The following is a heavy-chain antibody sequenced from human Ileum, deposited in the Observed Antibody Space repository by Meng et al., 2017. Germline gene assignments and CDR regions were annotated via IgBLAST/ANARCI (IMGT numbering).Heavy chain of an antibody. Sequence: ASVKVSCKASGYTLSLYYMHWVRQAPGQGLEWMGWINPSTGGTNYAPKFQGRVNMTRDTSISTAYMELSNQRVEDTAVDYCAKMSSNYYYLDYWGQGTLVTVSS. CDR3: AKMSSNYYYLDY. CDR1: GYTLSLYY. J-gene: IGHJ4*02. V-gene: IGHV1-2*02. D-gene: IGHD3-22*01. CDR2: INPSTGGT.